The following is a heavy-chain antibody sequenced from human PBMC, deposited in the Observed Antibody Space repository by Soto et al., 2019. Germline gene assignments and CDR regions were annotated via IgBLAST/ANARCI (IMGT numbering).Heavy chain of an antibody. CDR2: ISYDGSNK. D-gene: IGHD6-13*01. Sequence: QVQLVESGGGVVQPGRSLRLSCAASGFIFNSYGMHWVRQAPGKGLEWVALISYDGSNKYYADSVKGRFTISRDNSKNTLYLQMNSLRAEDTAVYFWAKEKGSWVYGMDVWGQGTTVTVSS. J-gene: IGHJ6*02. CDR1: GFIFNSYG. V-gene: IGHV3-30*18. CDR3: AKEKGSWVYGMDV.